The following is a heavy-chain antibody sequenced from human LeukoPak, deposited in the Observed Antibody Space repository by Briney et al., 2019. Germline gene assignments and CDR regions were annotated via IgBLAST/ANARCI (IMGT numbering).Heavy chain of an antibody. Sequence: GGSLRLSCAASGFTLSNAWMGWVRQAPGKGLEWIGRIKSKTDGGTTDYAAPVKGRFTISRDDPKNTLYLQLNSLKSDDTAEYYCTTDRGIAARPLFDFWGQGILVTVSS. CDR1: GFTLSNAW. CDR3: TTDRGIAARPLFDF. V-gene: IGHV3-15*01. CDR2: IKSKTDGGTT. J-gene: IGHJ4*02. D-gene: IGHD6-6*01.